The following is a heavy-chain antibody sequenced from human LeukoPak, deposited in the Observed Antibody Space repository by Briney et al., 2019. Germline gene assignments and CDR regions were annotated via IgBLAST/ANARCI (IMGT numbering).Heavy chain of an antibody. D-gene: IGHD3-16*02. CDR3: ARRGGEFGGVISH. J-gene: IGHJ3*01. CDR1: GGSISSSSYY. V-gene: IGHV4-39*01. Sequence: SSETLSLTCTVSGGSISSSSYYWGWIRQPPGKGLEWIGSIYYSGSTYYNPSLKSRVTISVDTSKNQFSLKLSSVTAADTAVYYCARRGGEFGGVISHWGQGTMVTVSS. CDR2: IYYSGST.